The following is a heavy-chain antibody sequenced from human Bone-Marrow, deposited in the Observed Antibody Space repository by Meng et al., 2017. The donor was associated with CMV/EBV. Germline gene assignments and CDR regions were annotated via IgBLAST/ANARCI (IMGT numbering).Heavy chain of an antibody. Sequence: SAMVSCKASGGTFSSYAISWVRQAPGQGLEWMGGIIPILGIANYAQKFQGRVTITAEKSSSTAYMELSSRRSEDTAVDYCARMAHFTYGRLLDSWGQGTLVTVSS. CDR1: GGTFSSYA. D-gene: IGHD2-8*01. V-gene: IGHV1-69*10. J-gene: IGHJ4*02. CDR3: ARMAHFTYGRLLDS. CDR2: IIPILGIA.